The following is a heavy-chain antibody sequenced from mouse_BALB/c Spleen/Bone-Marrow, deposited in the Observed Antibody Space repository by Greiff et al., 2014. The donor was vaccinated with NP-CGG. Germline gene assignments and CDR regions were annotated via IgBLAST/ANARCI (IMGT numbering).Heavy chain of an antibody. CDR2: IYPYNGGA. CDR1: GYTFTDYN. Sequence: VQLKQSGPELVKPGASVKISCKASGYTFTDYNMHWVKQSHGKSLEWIGYIYPYNGGAGYNQKFKSKATLAVDNSSSTAYMGLRSLTSEDSAVYYCTRREYGNYGYAMDHWGQGTSVTVSS. V-gene: IGHV1S29*02. J-gene: IGHJ4*01. CDR3: TRREYGNYGYAMDH. D-gene: IGHD2-10*02.